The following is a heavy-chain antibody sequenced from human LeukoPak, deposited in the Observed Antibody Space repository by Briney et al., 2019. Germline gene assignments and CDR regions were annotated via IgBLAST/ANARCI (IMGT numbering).Heavy chain of an antibody. V-gene: IGHV4-31*03. Sequence: LSLTCTVSGGSISSGGYYWSWIRQHPGKGLEWIGYIYYSGSTYYNPSLKSRVTISVDTSKNQFSLKLSSVTAADTAVYYCAREVSTISSKFDPWGQGTLVTVSS. CDR3: AREVSTISSKFDP. CDR1: GGSISSGGYY. J-gene: IGHJ5*02. D-gene: IGHD3-3*01. CDR2: IYYSGST.